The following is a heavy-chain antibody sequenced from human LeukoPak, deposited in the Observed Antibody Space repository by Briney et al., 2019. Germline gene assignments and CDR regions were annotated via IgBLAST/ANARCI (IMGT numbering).Heavy chain of an antibody. V-gene: IGHV3-33*08. D-gene: IGHD1-26*01. CDR1: GFTFNTYA. Sequence: EGSLRLSCAASGFTFNTYAMSWVRQAPGKGLEWVAVIWYDGSNKYYADSVKGRFTISRDNSKNTLYLQMNSLRAEDTAVYYCARDALRGGYSGSYSNYFDYWGQGTLVTVSS. J-gene: IGHJ4*02. CDR3: ARDALRGGYSGSYSNYFDY. CDR2: IWYDGSNK.